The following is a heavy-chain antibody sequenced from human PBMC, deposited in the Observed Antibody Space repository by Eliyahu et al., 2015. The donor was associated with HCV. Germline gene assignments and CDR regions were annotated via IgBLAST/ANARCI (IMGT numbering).Heavy chain of an antibody. CDR2: IYPTDSGT. Sequence: EVQLVQSGAEVKKPGESLKXSCKASGFXFGXYGIAWVRQVPGKGLEWMGIIYPTDSGTIYSPSFEGQVTISADKXVNTANLQWSSLKASDTAXYYCARVTLSTASRYFYYMDVWGKGTTVTVSS. CDR3: ARVTLSTASRYFYYMDV. V-gene: IGHV5-51*03. J-gene: IGHJ6*03. CDR1: GFXFGXYG. D-gene: IGHD4-17*01.